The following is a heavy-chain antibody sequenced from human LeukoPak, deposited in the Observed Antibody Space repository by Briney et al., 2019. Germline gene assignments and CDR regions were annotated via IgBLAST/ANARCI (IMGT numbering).Heavy chain of an antibody. V-gene: IGHV1-69*13. CDR2: IIPIFGTA. CDR3: ARLTGTTGGDGMDV. Sequence: SVKVSCKASGGTFSSYAISWVRQAPGQGLEWMGGIIPIFGTANYAQKFQGRVTITADESTGTAYMELSSLRSEDTAVYYCARLTGTTGGDGMDVWGQGTTVTVSS. D-gene: IGHD1-7*01. CDR1: GGTFSSYA. J-gene: IGHJ6*02.